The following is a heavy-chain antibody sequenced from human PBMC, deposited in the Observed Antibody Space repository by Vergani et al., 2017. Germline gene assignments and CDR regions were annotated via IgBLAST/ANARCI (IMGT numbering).Heavy chain of an antibody. Sequence: EVQLLESGGGLVQPGGSLRLSCAASGFTFSSYAMSWVRQAPGKGLEWVSAISGSGGSTYYADSVKGRFTISRDNSKNRVYLQMNSLRAEDTAVYYCASRTGGASGWYYYYYYMDVWGKGTTVTVSS. CDR1: GFTFSSYA. CDR3: ASRTGGASGWYYYYYYMDV. V-gene: IGHV3-23*01. D-gene: IGHD6-19*01. J-gene: IGHJ6*03. CDR2: ISGSGGST.